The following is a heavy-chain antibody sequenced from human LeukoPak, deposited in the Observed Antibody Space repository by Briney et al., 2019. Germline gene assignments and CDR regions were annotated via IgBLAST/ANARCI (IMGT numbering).Heavy chain of an antibody. Sequence: ASVKVSCKASGYSFTRYAMNWVRQAPGQGLEWMGWINTNTGNPTYAQGLTGRFVFSLVTSVSTAYLQISSLKAEDTAVYYCARGPDYDFWSGYLLGYWGQGTLVTVSS. CDR1: GYSFTRYA. V-gene: IGHV7-4-1*02. D-gene: IGHD3-3*01. CDR3: ARGPDYDFWSGYLLGY. J-gene: IGHJ4*02. CDR2: INTNTGNP.